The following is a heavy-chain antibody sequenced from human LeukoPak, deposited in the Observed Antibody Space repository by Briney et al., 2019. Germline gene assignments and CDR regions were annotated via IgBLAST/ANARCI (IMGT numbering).Heavy chain of an antibody. D-gene: IGHD6-13*01. CDR1: GFTFSTYA. CDR3: ARAYSSSWYDY. CDR2: ISGRGNNT. Sequence: PGGSLRLSXAASGFTFSTYAMSWVRQAPGKGLEWVSSISGRGNNTYYADSVKGRFTISRDNSKNTLHLQMNSLRAEDTAIYYCARAYSSSWYDYWGQGTLVTVSS. V-gene: IGHV3-23*01. J-gene: IGHJ4*02.